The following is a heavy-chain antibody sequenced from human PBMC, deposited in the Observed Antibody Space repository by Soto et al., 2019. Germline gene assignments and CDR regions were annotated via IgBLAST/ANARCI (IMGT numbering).Heavy chain of an antibody. V-gene: IGHV3-30-3*01. CDR3: ARIMREYTYGPYGFDI. CDR2: ISNDGSNK. CDR1: GFTFSSYV. Sequence: QVQLVESGGGVVQPGRSLRLSCAASGFTFSSYVMHWVRQAPGKGLEWVAVISNDGSNKNSADSVKGRFTSSRDNSRNTLYLQMNSLRADDTAVYYCARIMREYTYGPYGFDIWGQGTMVTVSS. D-gene: IGHD5-18*01. J-gene: IGHJ3*02.